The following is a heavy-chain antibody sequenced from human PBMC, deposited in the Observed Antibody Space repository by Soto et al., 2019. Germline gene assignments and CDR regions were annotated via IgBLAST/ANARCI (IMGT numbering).Heavy chain of an antibody. Sequence: ASVKVSCKASGYTFTSYGISWVRQAPGQGLEWMGWISAYNGNTNYAQKLQGRVTMTTDTSTSTAYMELRSLRSDDTAVYYCARGVDYYDSSGLGYCGQGTLVTVSS. CDR1: GYTFTSYG. V-gene: IGHV1-18*04. CDR2: ISAYNGNT. D-gene: IGHD3-22*01. J-gene: IGHJ4*02. CDR3: ARGVDYYDSSGLGY.